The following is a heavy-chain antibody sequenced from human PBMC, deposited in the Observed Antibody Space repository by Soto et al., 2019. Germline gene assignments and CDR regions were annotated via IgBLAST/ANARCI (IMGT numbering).Heavy chain of an antibody. D-gene: IGHD3-3*01. CDR2: MYYGGRT. J-gene: IGHJ5*02. V-gene: IGHV4-59*08. CDR3: ARRTPSPLIWRGNRGDWFYT. CDR1: GGSTSSYY. Sequence: SQTLSDTCTVSGGSTSSYYRRWIRQPPGKGLEWIGYMYYGGRTNYNPSLKSRVTISVDTSKMQVSLKLSSVTAADTAVAFCARRTPSPLIWRGNRGDWFYTRGQRALGIVSS.